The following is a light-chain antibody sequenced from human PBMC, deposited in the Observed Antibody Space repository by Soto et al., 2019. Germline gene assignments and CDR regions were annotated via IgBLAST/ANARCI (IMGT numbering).Light chain of an antibody. V-gene: IGLV1-47*01. J-gene: IGLJ3*02. CDR1: SSNIGSNY. Sequence: QSVLTQPPSASGTPGQRVTISCSGSSSNIGSNYVYCYQQLPGTAPKLLIYRNNQRPSGVPDQFSGSKSGTSASLAISGLRSEDEADYYCAAWDDSLSGWVFGGGTKLTVL. CDR2: RNN. CDR3: AAWDDSLSGWV.